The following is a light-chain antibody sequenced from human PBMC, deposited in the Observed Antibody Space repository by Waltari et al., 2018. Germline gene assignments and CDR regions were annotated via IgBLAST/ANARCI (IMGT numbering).Light chain of an antibody. J-gene: IGLJ3*02. Sequence: LVLTQSPSASASLGASVKLTCTLSSGYRSHVIAWPPQQPGKGPRYLMKVNSDGSNRKGDDIPDRFSASNSGTECYLTISSLQSEDEADYYCQTGGHGTWVFGGGTKLTVL. CDR2: VNSDGSN. CDR1: SGYRSHV. V-gene: IGLV4-69*01. CDR3: QTGGHGTWV.